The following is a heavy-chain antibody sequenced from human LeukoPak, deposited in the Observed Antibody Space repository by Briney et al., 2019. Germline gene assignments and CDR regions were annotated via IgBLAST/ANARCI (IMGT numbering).Heavy chain of an antibody. J-gene: IGHJ4*02. CDR2: TSSSDAGT. CDR3: AKAPVTSCRGAYCYPFDS. D-gene: IGHD2-21*01. CDR1: GFTFSDYY. V-gene: IGHV3-23*01. Sequence: PGGSLRLSCTASGFTFSDYYMSWVRQTPGKGLEWVAATSSSDAGTYHADSVRGRFTISRDNSKNTLYLQMNSLRAEDAAVYFCAKAPVTSCRGAYCYPFDSWGQGTLVTVSS.